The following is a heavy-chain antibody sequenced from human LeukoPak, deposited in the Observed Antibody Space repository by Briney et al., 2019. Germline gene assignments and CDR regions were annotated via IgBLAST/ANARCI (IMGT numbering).Heavy chain of an antibody. V-gene: IGHV3-23*01. J-gene: IGHJ4*02. CDR3: ARIQLFHGDFDY. CDR1: GFTFSSYA. CDR2: ISGSGGST. D-gene: IGHD3-10*02. Sequence: GGSLRLSCAASGFTFSSYAMSWVRQAPGKGLEWVSAISGSGGSTYYADSVKGRFTISRDNSKNTLYLQMNSLRAEDTAVYYCARIQLFHGDFDYWGQGTPVAVSS.